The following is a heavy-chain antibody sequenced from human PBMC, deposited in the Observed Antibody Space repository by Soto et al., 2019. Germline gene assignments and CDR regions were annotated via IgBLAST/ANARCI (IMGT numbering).Heavy chain of an antibody. CDR3: VRALRHTAMFSPWFEP. J-gene: IGHJ5*02. V-gene: IGHV4-31*03. D-gene: IGHD5-18*01. CDR1: GASDSTGAYY. Sequence: SETLPRPYTVPGASDSTGAYYLGCVSQRPGRGLEWIGYVYESGYTYYNMSLRSRLTISLDRSNNQFSLGLTSVTAADTAVYYCVRALRHTAMFSPWFEPWGKGTLVPVSS. CDR2: VYESGYT.